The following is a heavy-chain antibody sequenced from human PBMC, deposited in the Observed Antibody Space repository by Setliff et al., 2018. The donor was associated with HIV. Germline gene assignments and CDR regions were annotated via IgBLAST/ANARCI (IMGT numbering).Heavy chain of an antibody. Sequence: PRGSLRLSCSTSGFIFSRFGFHWVRQAPGKGLEWVAVIWYDGTNKYYAESVKGRFTISRDDFKNIVYLQMDNLKREDTAVYFCAKGPDHEMEEHLDYWGQGTRVTVSS. CDR1: GFIFSRFG. D-gene: IGHD1-1*01. CDR3: AKGPDHEMEEHLDY. J-gene: IGHJ4*02. V-gene: IGHV3-33*03. CDR2: IWYDGTNK.